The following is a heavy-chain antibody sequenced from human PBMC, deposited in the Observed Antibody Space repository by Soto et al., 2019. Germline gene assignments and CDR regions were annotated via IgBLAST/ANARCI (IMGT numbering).Heavy chain of an antibody. V-gene: IGHV6-1*01. CDR2: TYYRSKWYN. CDR3: ARFLLSSSWYSAHDAFDI. Sequence: SQTLSLTCAISGDSFSSNSAAWNWIRQCPSRGLEWLGRTYYRSKWYNDYAVSVKSRITINPDTSKNQFSLQLNSVTPEDTAVYYCARFLLSSSWYSAHDAFDIWGQGTMVTVSS. J-gene: IGHJ3*02. CDR1: GDSFSSNSAA. D-gene: IGHD6-13*01.